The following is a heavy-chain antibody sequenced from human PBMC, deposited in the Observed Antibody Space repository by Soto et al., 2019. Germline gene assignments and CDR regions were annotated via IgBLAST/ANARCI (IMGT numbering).Heavy chain of an antibody. Sequence: VKVSCKASGCTFSIYAISWVRQAPGQGLEWMGGINPIFGTPHYAQKYQGRVTITADTFTNTAYVELTRLTSDDTAVYFCAREGRHFDYWGQGTLVTVSS. CDR2: INPIFGTP. V-gene: IGHV1-69*06. CDR1: GCTFSIYA. CDR3: AREGRHFDY. J-gene: IGHJ4*02.